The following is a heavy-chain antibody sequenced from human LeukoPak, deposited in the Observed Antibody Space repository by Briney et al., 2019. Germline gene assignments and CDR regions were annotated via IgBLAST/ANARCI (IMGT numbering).Heavy chain of an antibody. V-gene: IGHV4-39*07. CDR1: GGSISTSRYY. D-gene: IGHD5-18*01. CDR2: MHYSGST. J-gene: IGHJ4*02. Sequence: SETLSLTCTVSGGSISTSRYYWGWIRQPPGKGLEWIGSMHYSGSTYYNPSLKSRVTMSVDTSKNQFSLNLNSVTAADTAVYFRARGSYSYGNAFDYWGQGTLVTVSS. CDR3: ARGSYSYGNAFDY.